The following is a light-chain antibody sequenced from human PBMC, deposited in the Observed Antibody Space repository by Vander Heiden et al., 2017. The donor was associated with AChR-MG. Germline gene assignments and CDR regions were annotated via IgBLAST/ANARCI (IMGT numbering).Light chain of an antibody. CDR2: WAS. Sequence: DIVMTQSPDSPAVSLAERATLKCKSSQNLFYNSNNRNYLTWYQQRPGQPPKLLIYWASTRQHGVPDRFSGSGSGTDFTLTISSLRAEDVAVYYCQQYYSNPWTFGQGTKVEIK. CDR1: QNLFYNSNNRNY. V-gene: IGKV4-1*01. CDR3: QQYYSNPWT. J-gene: IGKJ1*01.